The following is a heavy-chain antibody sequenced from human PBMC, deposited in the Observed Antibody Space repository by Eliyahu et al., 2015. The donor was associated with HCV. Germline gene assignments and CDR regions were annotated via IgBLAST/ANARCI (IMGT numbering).Heavy chain of an antibody. CDR2: IKQDGSEE. Sequence: VQLVESGGDLVQPGGSLRLSCAASGFTFSSYWMSWVRQAPGKGLEWLANIKQDGSEEYYLDSVKGRFTISRDNAKNSLYLQMNSLRAEDTAVYYCTRGITYYYDTSGYYFQYWGQGTLVTVSS. D-gene: IGHD3-22*01. CDR3: TRGITYYYDTSGYYFQY. CDR1: GFTFSSYW. V-gene: IGHV3-7*01. J-gene: IGHJ1*01.